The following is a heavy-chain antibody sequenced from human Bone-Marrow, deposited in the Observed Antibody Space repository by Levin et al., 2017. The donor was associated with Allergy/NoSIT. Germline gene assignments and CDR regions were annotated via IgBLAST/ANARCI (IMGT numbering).Heavy chain of an antibody. J-gene: IGHJ3*02. D-gene: IGHD3-16*01. CDR1: GGTFSSYA. V-gene: IGHV1-69*13. CDR2: IIPIFGTA. Sequence: SVKVSCKASGGTFSSYAISWVRQAPGQGLEWMGGIIPIFGTANYAQKFQGRVTITADESTSTAYMELSSLRSEDTAVYYCASQYDYTGGAFDIWGQGTMVTVSS. CDR3: ASQYDYTGGAFDI.